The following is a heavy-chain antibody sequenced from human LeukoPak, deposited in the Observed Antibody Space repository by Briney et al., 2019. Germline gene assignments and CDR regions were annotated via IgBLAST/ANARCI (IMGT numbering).Heavy chain of an antibody. V-gene: IGHV1-2*02. CDR3: AAVAAADPYFDY. Sequence: ASVKVSCKTSGYTFTRYYMHWVRQAPGQGLEWMGWINPNSGGTNYAQKFQGRVTMTRDTSISTAYMELSRLRSDDTAVYYCAAVAAADPYFDYWGQGTLVTVSS. CDR1: GYTFTRYY. CDR2: INPNSGGT. J-gene: IGHJ4*02. D-gene: IGHD6-13*01.